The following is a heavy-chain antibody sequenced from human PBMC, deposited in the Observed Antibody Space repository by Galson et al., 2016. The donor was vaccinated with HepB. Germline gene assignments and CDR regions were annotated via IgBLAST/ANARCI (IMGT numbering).Heavy chain of an antibody. CDR1: GDSFSNYD. D-gene: IGHD3-9*01. J-gene: IGHJ6*02. V-gene: IGHV1-69*13. Sequence: SVKVSCKASGDSFSNYDFSWLRQAPGQGLEWMGSIIPIFGKINYAQEFQGRATITADESTTTAYMELNSLRPDDTAVYFCARVVEGFTIKYYYYAMDVWGQGTTVTVSS. CDR2: IIPIFGKI. CDR3: ARVVEGFTIKYYYYAMDV.